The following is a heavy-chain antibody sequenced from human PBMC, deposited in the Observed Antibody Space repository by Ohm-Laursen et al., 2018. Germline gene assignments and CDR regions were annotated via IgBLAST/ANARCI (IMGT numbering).Heavy chain of an antibody. CDR1: GYIFTGYY. CDR2: INPDSGGT. J-gene: IGHJ4*02. D-gene: IGHD3-22*01. CDR3: ARAQYSSGVGVFDY. Sequence: ASVKVSCKASGYIFTGYYMHWVRQAPGQRLEWMGWINPDSGGTKYGQKFQGRVTMTRDTSITTLYMELNSLTFDDTAVYYCARAQYSSGVGVFDYWGQGTLVTVSS. V-gene: IGHV1-2*02.